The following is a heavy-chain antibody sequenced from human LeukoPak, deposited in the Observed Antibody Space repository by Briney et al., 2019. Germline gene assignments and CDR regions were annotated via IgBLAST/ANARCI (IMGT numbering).Heavy chain of an antibody. CDR2: IIPIFGTA. J-gene: IGHJ3*02. CDR1: GGTFSSYA. V-gene: IGHV1-69*01. Sequence: ASVKVSCKASGGTFSSYAISWVRQAPGQGLEWMGGIIPIFGTANYAQKFQGRVTITADESTSTAYMELSSLRSEDTAVYYCAREGIAAQSGAFDIWGQGTMVTVSS. CDR3: AREGIAAQSGAFDI. D-gene: IGHD6-6*01.